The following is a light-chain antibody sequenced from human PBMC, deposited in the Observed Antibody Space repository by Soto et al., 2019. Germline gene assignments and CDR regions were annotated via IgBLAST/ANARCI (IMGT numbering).Light chain of an antibody. CDR2: RNN. V-gene: IGLV1-47*01. CDR3: AAWDDSLRGVV. Sequence: QSVLTQPPSASGTPGQRVTISCSGSSSNIGSNYVYWYQQLPGTAPKLLIYRNNQRPSGVPDRFSGSKSGTSASLAISGLRSEDEPDYYCAAWDDSLRGVVFGGGTKLTV. J-gene: IGLJ2*01. CDR1: SSNIGSNY.